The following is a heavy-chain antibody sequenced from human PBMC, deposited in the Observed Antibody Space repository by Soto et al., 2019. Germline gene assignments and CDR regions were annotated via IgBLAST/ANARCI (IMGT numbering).Heavy chain of an antibody. V-gene: IGHV3-9*01. Sequence: GGSLRLSCAASGFTFDDYAMHWVRQAPGKGLEWVSGISWNRGSIGYADSVKGRFTISRDNAKNSLYLQMNSLRAEDTALYYCAKDITSDSPDIVATPDFDYWGQGTLVTVSS. CDR1: GFTFDDYA. J-gene: IGHJ4*02. CDR2: ISWNRGSI. CDR3: AKDITSDSPDIVATPDFDY. D-gene: IGHD5-12*01.